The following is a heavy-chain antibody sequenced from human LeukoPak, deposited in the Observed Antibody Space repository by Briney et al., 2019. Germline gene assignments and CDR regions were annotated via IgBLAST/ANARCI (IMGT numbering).Heavy chain of an antibody. V-gene: IGHV3-30-3*01. J-gene: IGHJ4*02. CDR2: ISYDGSNK. CDR1: GFTFSSYA. Sequence: GRSLRLSCAASGFTFSSYAMHWVRQAPGKGLEWVAVISYDGSNKYYADSVKGRFTISRDNSKNTLYLQMNSLRAEDTAVYYCVTSWVRQPRDVWGQGILVTVSS. D-gene: IGHD3-10*01. CDR3: VTSWVRQPRDV.